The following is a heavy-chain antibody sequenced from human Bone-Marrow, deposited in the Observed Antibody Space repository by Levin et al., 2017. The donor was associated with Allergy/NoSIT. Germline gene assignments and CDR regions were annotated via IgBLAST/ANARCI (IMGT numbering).Heavy chain of an antibody. V-gene: IGHV4-39*01. Sequence: ASETLSLTCTVSGGSISGSSYYWGWIRQSPGTGLEWIGSLYYSGTTNYNPSLKGRATISADTSKNQVSLQLNSVTAADTAVYYCASHHGSRLVTLDFWGQGTLVTVSS. J-gene: IGHJ4*02. CDR1: GGSISGSSYY. CDR2: LYYSGTT. D-gene: IGHD6-19*01. CDR3: ASHHGSRLVTLDF.